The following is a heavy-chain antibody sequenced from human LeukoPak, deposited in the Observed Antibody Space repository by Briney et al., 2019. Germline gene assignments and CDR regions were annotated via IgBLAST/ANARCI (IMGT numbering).Heavy chain of an antibody. V-gene: IGHV3-21*05. CDR2: ITNSGNSK. D-gene: IGHD6-13*01. CDR1: EFTFSSYS. J-gene: IGHJ4*02. Sequence: GGSLRLSCAASEFTFSSYSMNWVRQAPGKGLEWVSYITNSGNSKSYADSVKGRFTISRDNAKNSLYLQMNSLRAEDTAVYYCASTIAAAGKGYYFDYWGQGTLVTVSS. CDR3: ASTIAAAGKGYYFDY.